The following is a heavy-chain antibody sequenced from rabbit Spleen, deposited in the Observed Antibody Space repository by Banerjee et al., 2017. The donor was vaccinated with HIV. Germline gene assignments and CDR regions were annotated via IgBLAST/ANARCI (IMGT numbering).Heavy chain of an antibody. V-gene: IGHV1S40*01. CDR1: GFSFSSSDY. J-gene: IGHJ6*01. CDR3: ARDTGSSFSSYGMDL. Sequence: QSLEESGGDLVKPGASLTLTCTASGFSFSSSDYMCWVRQAPGKGLEWISCIAGSSSGFIYSATWAKGRFTCSKTSSTSVTLQMTSLTVADTATYFCARDTGSSFSSYGMDLWGQGTLVTVS. CDR2: IAGSSSGFI. D-gene: IGHD8-1*01.